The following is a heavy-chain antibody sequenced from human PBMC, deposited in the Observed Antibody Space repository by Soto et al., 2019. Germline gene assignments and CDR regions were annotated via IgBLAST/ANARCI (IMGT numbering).Heavy chain of an antibody. CDR1: GGSISSGDYY. J-gene: IGHJ6*02. D-gene: IGHD5-18*01. Sequence: KLSETLSLTCTVSGGSISSGDYYWSWIRQPPGKGLEWIGYIYYSGTTYYNPSLKSRVTISVDTSKNQFSLKVNSVTAADTAVYYCARALIQLWPHYYYGMDVWGQGTTVTVSS. V-gene: IGHV4-30-4*01. CDR2: IYYSGTT. CDR3: ARALIQLWPHYYYGMDV.